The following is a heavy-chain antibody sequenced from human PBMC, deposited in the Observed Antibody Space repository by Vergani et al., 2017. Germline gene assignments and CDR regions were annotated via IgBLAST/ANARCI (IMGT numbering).Heavy chain of an antibody. Sequence: VQLVESGGGVVQPGRSLRLSCAASGLTFSSYWMSWVRQAPGKGLEWVANIKQDGSEKYYVDSVKGRFTISRDNAKNSLYLQMNSLRAEDTAVYYCAREGRPGSYLRFNAFDIWGQGTMVTVSS. CDR3: AREGRPGSYLRFNAFDI. D-gene: IGHD3-16*01. V-gene: IGHV3-7*03. CDR2: IKQDGSEK. J-gene: IGHJ3*02. CDR1: GLTFSSYW.